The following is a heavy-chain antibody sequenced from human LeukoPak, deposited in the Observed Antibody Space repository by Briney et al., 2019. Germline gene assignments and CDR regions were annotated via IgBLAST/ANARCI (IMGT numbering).Heavy chain of an antibody. V-gene: IGHV4-34*01. J-gene: IGHJ4*02. CDR1: GGSFSGYY. CDR3: ARGPYGGNNDY. CDR2: INHSGST. Sequence: PSETLSLTCAVYGGSFSGYYWSWIRQPPGKGLEWIGEINHSGSTNYNPSLKSRVTISVDTSKNQSSLKLSSVTAADTAVYYCARGPYGGNNDYWGQGTLVTVSS. D-gene: IGHD4-23*01.